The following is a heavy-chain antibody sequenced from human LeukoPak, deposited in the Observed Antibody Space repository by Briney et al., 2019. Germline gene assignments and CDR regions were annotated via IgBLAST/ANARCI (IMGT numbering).Heavy chain of an antibody. V-gene: IGHV3-23*01. Sequence: GGSLRLSCAASGFTFSNYAMSWVRQAPGKGLEWVSAISGSGGRTYYADSVKGRFTLSRDNSKNTLYLQMNSLRAEDTAVYYCAKEYYYGPGTYYNVDYWGQGTLVTVSS. D-gene: IGHD3-10*01. CDR1: GFTFSNYA. CDR3: AKEYYYGPGTYYNVDY. J-gene: IGHJ4*02. CDR2: ISGSGGRT.